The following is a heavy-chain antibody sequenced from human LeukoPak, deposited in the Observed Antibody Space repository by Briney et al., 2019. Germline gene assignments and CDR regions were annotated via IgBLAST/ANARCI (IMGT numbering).Heavy chain of an antibody. D-gene: IGHD4-23*01. V-gene: IGHV4-39*07. CDR1: GGSISGYY. CDR3: ARLRWYYFDY. Sequence: SETLSLTCSVSGGSISGYYWGWIRQPPGKGLEWIGSIYYSGSTYYNPSLKSRVTISVDTSKNQFSLKLSSVTAADTAVYYCARLRWYYFDYWGQGTLVTVSS. J-gene: IGHJ4*02. CDR2: IYYSGST.